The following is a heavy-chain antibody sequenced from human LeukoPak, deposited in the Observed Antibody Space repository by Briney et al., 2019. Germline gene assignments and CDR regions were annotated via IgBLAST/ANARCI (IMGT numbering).Heavy chain of an antibody. CDR1: GGTFSSYA. D-gene: IGHD4-17*01. Sequence: ASVKVSCKASGGTFSSYAINWVRQATGQGLEWMGWMNPNSGNTGYAQKFQGRVTMTRNTSISTAYMELSSLRSEDTAVYYCAREGGDYDLDYWGQGTLVTVSS. CDR2: MNPNSGNT. V-gene: IGHV1-8*02. CDR3: AREGGDYDLDY. J-gene: IGHJ4*02.